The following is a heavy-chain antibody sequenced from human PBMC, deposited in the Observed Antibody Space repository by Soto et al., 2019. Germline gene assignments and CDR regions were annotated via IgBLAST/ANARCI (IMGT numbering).Heavy chain of an antibody. CDR1: GFTFSNVW. D-gene: IGHD6-19*01. Sequence: EVQLVESGGGLVKPGGSLRLSCAASGFTFSNVWMNWVRQAPGKGLEWVGRIKSKTDGGTTDYAAPVKGRFTVSGADSKNALYLQMNSLKTEDTAVYYCTPLALKYSSGWYEFSDWGQGTLVTVSS. CDR2: IKSKTDGGTT. J-gene: IGHJ4*02. V-gene: IGHV3-15*07. CDR3: TPLALKYSSGWYEFSD.